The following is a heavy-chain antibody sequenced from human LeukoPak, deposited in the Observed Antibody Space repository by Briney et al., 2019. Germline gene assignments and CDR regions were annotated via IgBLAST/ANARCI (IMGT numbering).Heavy chain of an antibody. J-gene: IGHJ4*02. CDR1: GYTFTSYG. CDR2: INAGNGKT. V-gene: IGHV1-3*01. D-gene: IGHD5-12*01. CDR3: ARSWLGIIEHYFDS. Sequence: GASVKVSCKASGYTFTSYGISWVRQAPGQRLEWMGWINAGNGKTRFSQRFQGRVTMTWDTPATTAYMELSSLRSGDTAVYYCARSWLGIIEHYFDSWGQGTLVTVSS.